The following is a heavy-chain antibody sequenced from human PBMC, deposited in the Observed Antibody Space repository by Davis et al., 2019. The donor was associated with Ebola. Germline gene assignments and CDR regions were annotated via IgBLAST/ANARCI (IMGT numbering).Heavy chain of an antibody. D-gene: IGHD5-24*01. CDR3: ARDGYNQYYGMDV. J-gene: IGHJ6*02. V-gene: IGHV3-53*01. Sequence: GESLKISCAASGFNVRTNYMSWVRQAPGKGLEWVSVIYSGGTTYYADSVKGRFTISRDNSKNTLYLQMNSLRAEDTAVYYCARDGYNQYYGMDVWGQGTAVTVSS. CDR2: IYSGGTT. CDR1: GFNVRTNY.